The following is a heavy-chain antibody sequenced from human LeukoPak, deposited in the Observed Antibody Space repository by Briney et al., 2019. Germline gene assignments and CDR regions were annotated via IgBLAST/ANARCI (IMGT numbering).Heavy chain of an antibody. D-gene: IGHD6-19*01. V-gene: IGHV1-18*01. CDR2: ISAYNGNT. CDR1: GYTFTSYG. CDR3: ARDIPMGIAVAGGYNWFDP. Sequence: ASVKVSCKASGYTFTSYGISWVRQAPEQGLEWMGWISAYNGNTNYAQKLQGRVTMTTDTSTSTAYMELRSLRSDDTAVYYCARDIPMGIAVAGGYNWFDPWGQGTLVTVSS. J-gene: IGHJ5*02.